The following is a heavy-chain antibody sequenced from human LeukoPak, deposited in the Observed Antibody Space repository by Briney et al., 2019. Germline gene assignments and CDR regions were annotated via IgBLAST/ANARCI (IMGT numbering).Heavy chain of an antibody. CDR2: ISGSGTDI. D-gene: IGHD2-15*01. CDR1: GFSFSDSY. CDR3: ARLGLLRAFDY. J-gene: IGHJ4*02. V-gene: IGHV3-11*01. Sequence: GGSLRLSCAASGFSFSDSYMSWTRQAPGKGLEWLSYISGSGTDIAYADSVKGRFTISRDNPRNSLYLQMNSLRAEDTAVYYCARLGLLRAFDYWGQGTLVTVSS.